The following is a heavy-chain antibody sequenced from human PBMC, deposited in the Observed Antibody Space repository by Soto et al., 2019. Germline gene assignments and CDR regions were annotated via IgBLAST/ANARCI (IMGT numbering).Heavy chain of an antibody. CDR3: ARSVATGFYSTHYYGMEV. V-gene: IGHV1-8*01. CDR1: GYTFSTYD. J-gene: IGHJ6*02. D-gene: IGHD5-12*01. Sequence: QEQLVQSGAEVKKPGASVKISCKASGYTFSTYDINWVRQATGQGLEWMGWMNPESGSTGFAQSFQGRITLTGNTSIHTVYLAVSSLTHEDTAVYFCARSVATGFYSTHYYGMEVWGPGPTVTVSS. CDR2: MNPESGST.